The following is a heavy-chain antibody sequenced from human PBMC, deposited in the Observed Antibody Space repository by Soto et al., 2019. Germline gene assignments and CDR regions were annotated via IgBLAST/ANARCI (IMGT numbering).Heavy chain of an antibody. CDR2: MWHDGSYK. CDR1: GFTFSSYV. Sequence: QVQLVESGGGVVQPGRSLRLSCAASGFTFSSYVRHWVRQAPGKGLEWVAAMWHDGSYKFHADSVKGRFTISRNNSKNTLYLQMDSLRADDTAVYYCAREGLLHHNWFDPWGQGTLVTVSS. D-gene: IGHD3-22*01. V-gene: IGHV3-33*01. CDR3: AREGLLHHNWFDP. J-gene: IGHJ5*02.